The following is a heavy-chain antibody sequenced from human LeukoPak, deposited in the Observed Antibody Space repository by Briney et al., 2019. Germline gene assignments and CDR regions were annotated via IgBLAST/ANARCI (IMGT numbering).Heavy chain of an antibody. J-gene: IGHJ4*02. Sequence: GGSLRLSCAASGFTFSSYAMSWVRQAPGKGLEWVSSISSSSSYIYYADSVKGRFTISRDNAKNSLYLQMNSLRAEDTAVYYCARDVAAYCSGGSCYLVGHFDYWGQGTLVTVSS. V-gene: IGHV3-21*01. CDR3: ARDVAAYCSGGSCYLVGHFDY. CDR2: ISSSSSYI. D-gene: IGHD2-15*01. CDR1: GFTFSSYA.